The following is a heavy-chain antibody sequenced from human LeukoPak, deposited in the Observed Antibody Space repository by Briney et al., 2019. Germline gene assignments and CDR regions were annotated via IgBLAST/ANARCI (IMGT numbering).Heavy chain of an antibody. V-gene: IGHV3-7*01. Sequence: GGSLRLSCAASGFTFSHYWMTWVRQAPGKGPEWVANIKHDGSQEYYVDSVKGRFTISRDNARNSLYLQMNSLRAEDTAIYYCARDPDCGSACCYYAYWGQGTLVTVSS. D-gene: IGHD2-2*01. CDR2: IKHDGSQE. CDR3: ARDPDCGSACCYYAY. CDR1: GFTFSHYW. J-gene: IGHJ4*02.